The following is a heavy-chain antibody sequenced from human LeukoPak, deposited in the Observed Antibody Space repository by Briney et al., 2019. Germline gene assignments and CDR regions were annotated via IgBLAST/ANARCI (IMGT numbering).Heavy chain of an antibody. CDR3: ARGHGGLMSFDY. CDR2: MNPNSGNT. Sequence: ASVKVSCKASGYTFTSYDINWVRQATGQGLEWMGWMNPNSGNTGYAQKFQGRVTITRNTSISTAYMELSSLRSEDTAAYYCARGHGGLMSFDYWGQGTLVTVSS. D-gene: IGHD4-23*01. J-gene: IGHJ4*02. V-gene: IGHV1-8*03. CDR1: GYTFTSYD.